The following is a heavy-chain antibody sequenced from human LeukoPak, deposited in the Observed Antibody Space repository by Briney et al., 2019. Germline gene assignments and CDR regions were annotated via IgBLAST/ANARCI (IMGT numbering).Heavy chain of an antibody. CDR3: ARDIAFDI. CDR2: IYSGGST. V-gene: IGHV3-53*04. J-gene: IGHJ3*02. Sequence: PGGSPRLSCTASGFTFGDYAMSWVRQAPGKGLEWVSVIYSGGSTYYADSVKGRFTISRHNSKNTLYLQMNSLRAEDTAVYYCARDIAFDIWGQGTMVTVSS. CDR1: GFTFGDYA.